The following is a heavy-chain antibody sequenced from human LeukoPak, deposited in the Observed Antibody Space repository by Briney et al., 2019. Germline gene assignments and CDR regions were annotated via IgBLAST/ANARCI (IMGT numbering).Heavy chain of an antibody. CDR3: ARRRYDLDY. CDR1: GFTFSNYE. J-gene: IGHJ4*02. D-gene: IGHD5-12*01. V-gene: IGHV3-48*03. Sequence: GGSLRLSCAASGFTFSNYEMNWVRQAPGKGLEWVSYISSSGNTIYYSDSVKGRFTISRDNAKNSLYLQMNSLRAEDTAVYYCARRRYDLDYWGQGTLVTVSS. CDR2: ISSSGNTI.